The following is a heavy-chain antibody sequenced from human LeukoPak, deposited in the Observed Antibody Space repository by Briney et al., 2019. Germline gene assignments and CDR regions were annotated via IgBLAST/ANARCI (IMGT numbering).Heavy chain of an antibody. V-gene: IGHV3-64*01. CDR1: GFTFSSYA. CDR3: ARAHWTYCGGDCYSYAFDI. D-gene: IGHD2-21*02. J-gene: IGHJ3*02. Sequence: GGSLRLSCAASGFTFSSYAMHWVRQAPGKGLEYVSAISSNGGSTYYANSVKGRFTISRDNSKNTLYLQMGSLRAEDMAVYYCARAHWTYCGGDCYSYAFDIWGQGTMVTVSS. CDR2: ISSNGGST.